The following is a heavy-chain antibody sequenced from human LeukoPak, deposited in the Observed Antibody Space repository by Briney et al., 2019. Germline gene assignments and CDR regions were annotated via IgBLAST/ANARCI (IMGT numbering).Heavy chain of an antibody. V-gene: IGHV1-69*13. CDR3: ARTAYCGGDCYSGIFDY. CDR2: IIPIFGTA. Sequence: GASVKVSCKASGGTFSSYAISWVRQAPGQGLEWMGGIIPIFGTANYAQKFQGRVTITADESTSTAYMELSSLRSEDTAVYYCARTAYCGGDCYSGIFDYWGQGTLVTVSS. J-gene: IGHJ4*02. CDR1: GGTFSSYA. D-gene: IGHD2-21*02.